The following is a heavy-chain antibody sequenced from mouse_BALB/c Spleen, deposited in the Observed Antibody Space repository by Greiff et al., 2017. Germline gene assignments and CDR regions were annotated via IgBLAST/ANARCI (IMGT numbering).Heavy chain of an antibody. D-gene: IGHD2-1*01. V-gene: IGHV5-4*02. CDR3: ARSYGNYFDN. CDR2: ISDGGSYT. J-gene: IGHJ2*01. Sequence: EVQLVESGGGLVKPGGSLKLSCAASGFTFSDYYMYWVRQTPEKRLEWVATISDGGSYTYYPDSVKGRFTISRDNAKNNLYLQMSSLKSEDTAMYYCARSYGNYFDNWGQGTTLTVSS. CDR1: GFTFSDYY.